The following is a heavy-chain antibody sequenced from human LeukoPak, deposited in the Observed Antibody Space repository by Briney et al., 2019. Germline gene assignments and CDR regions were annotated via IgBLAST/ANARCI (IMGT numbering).Heavy chain of an antibody. CDR2: ISGRGTST. CDR1: GLTFTNYA. D-gene: IGHD3/OR15-3a*01. V-gene: IGHV3-23*01. CDR3: ARDVVGPNRWVYGMDV. J-gene: IGHJ6*02. Sequence: GGSLRLSCAASGLTFTNYAMTWVRQAPGKGLECVSVISGRGTSTYYADSVKGRFTISRDNSKNTVYLQINSLRAEDTAVYYCARDVVGPNRWVYGMDVWGQGTTVTVSS.